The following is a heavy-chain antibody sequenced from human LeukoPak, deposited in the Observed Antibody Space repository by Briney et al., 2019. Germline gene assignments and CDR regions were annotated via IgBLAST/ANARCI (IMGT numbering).Heavy chain of an antibody. D-gene: IGHD4-17*01. CDR2: ISGSGGST. Sequence: GGSLRLSCAASGFTFSSYAMSWVRQAPGKGLEWVSAISGSGGSTGYADSVKGRFTISRDNAKNSLYLQMNSLRAEDTALYYCARLGGGTTVTTWGQGTLVTVSS. CDR1: GFTFSSYA. CDR3: ARLGGGTTVTT. J-gene: IGHJ5*02. V-gene: IGHV3-20*04.